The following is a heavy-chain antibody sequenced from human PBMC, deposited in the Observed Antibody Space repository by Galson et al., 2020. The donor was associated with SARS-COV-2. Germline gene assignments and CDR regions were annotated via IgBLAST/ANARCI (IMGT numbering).Heavy chain of an antibody. CDR3: AREGGTVCSSTSCYGRPDY. D-gene: IGHD2-2*01. CDR1: GGTFSSYA. CDR2: IIPILGIA. Sequence: ASVKVSCKASGGTFSSYAISWVRQAPGQGLEWMGRIIPILGIANYAQKFQGRVTITADKSTSTAYMELSSLRSEDTAVYYCAREGGTVCSSTSCYGRPDYWGQGTLVTVSS. J-gene: IGHJ4*02. V-gene: IGHV1-69*04.